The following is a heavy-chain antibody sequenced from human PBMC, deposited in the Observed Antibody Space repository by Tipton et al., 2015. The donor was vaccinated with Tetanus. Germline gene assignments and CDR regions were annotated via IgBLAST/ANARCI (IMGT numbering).Heavy chain of an antibody. V-gene: IGHV4-39*01. J-gene: IGHJ4*02. CDR1: GGSISSTNYY. CDR3: ARQCVVPAAENDYGDNAFDS. Sequence: TLSLTCTVSGGSISSTNYYWGWIRQPPGKGLEWIGSIYYSGNTYYNPALKSRVTISVDTSKNQFSLKLSSVTAADTAVYYCARQCVVPAAENDYGDNAFDSWGQGTLVTVSS. CDR2: IYYSGNT. D-gene: IGHD2-2*01.